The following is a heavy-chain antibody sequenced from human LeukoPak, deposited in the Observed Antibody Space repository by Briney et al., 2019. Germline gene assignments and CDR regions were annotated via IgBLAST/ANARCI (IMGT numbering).Heavy chain of an antibody. CDR2: ISSSSTHI. Sequence: GGSLRFSCAASRFTFSSYTMNWVRQAPGKGLEWVSAISSSSTHIYYADSVKGRFTISRDNAKNSLYLQMNSLRAEDTAVYYCARNLLRKVAWFDPWGQGTLVTVSS. CDR1: RFTFSSYT. J-gene: IGHJ5*02. D-gene: IGHD5-12*01. V-gene: IGHV3-21*01. CDR3: ARNLLRKVAWFDP.